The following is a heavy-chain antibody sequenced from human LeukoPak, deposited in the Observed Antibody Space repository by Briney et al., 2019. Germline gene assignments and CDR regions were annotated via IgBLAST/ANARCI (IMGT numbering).Heavy chain of an antibody. CDR2: ISAYNGNT. V-gene: IGHV1-18*01. Sequence: GASVKVSCMASGYTFTSYGISWVRQAPGQGLEWMGWISAYNGNTNYAQKLQGRVTMTTDTSTSTAYMELRSLRSDDTAVYYCAGLRGPSGYSYGYGPTYYYYGMDVWGQGTTVTVSS. CDR3: AGLRGPSGYSYGYGPTYYYYGMDV. CDR1: GYTFTSYG. J-gene: IGHJ6*02. D-gene: IGHD5-18*01.